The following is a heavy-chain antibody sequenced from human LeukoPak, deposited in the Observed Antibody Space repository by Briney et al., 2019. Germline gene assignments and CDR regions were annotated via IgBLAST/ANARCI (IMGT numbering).Heavy chain of an antibody. D-gene: IGHD2-2*01. J-gene: IGHJ6*03. CDR1: GYTFIGYY. V-gene: IGHV1-2*02. CDR2: INPNSGGT. Sequence: ASVKVSCKASGYTFIGYYIHWGRQAPGQGLEWMGWINPNSGGTDFAQRFQGRVTMTRDTSISTVYMELSRLRSDDTAVYYCASLARVPAANLYYYYYMDVWGKGTTVTVSS. CDR3: ASLARVPAANLYYYYYMDV.